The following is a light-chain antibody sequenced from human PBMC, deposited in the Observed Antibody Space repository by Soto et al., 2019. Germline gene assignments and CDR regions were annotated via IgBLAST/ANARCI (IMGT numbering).Light chain of an antibody. CDR2: DTS. V-gene: IGKV3-11*01. Sequence: EVVLTQSPAALSLSPGERATLSCRASQSVRYLAWYQQKPGQAPRLLMYDTSARATGIPSRFNGSGSGTDFTLTISSLEPEDFAVYYCKQHSNPPWTFGQGTKVEIK. CDR3: KQHSNPPWT. CDR1: QSVRY. J-gene: IGKJ1*01.